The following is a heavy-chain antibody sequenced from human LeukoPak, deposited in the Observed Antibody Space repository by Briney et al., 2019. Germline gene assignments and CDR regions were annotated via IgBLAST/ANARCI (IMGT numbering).Heavy chain of an antibody. CDR3: AKGSLLWFGELHLIDY. D-gene: IGHD3-10*01. CDR1: GFTFSSYA. V-gene: IGHV3-23*01. CDR2: IRGSGGST. J-gene: IGHJ4*02. Sequence: PGGSLRLSCAASGFTFSSYAMSWVRQAPGKGLEWVSAIRGSGGSTYYADSVKGRFTISRDNSKNTLYLQMNSLRAEDTAVYYCAKGSLLWFGELHLIDYWGQGTLVTVSS.